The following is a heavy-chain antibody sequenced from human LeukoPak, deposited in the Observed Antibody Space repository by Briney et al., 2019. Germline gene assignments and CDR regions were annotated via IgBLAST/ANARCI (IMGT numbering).Heavy chain of an antibody. J-gene: IGHJ4*02. D-gene: IGHD1-20*01. CDR2: IYHSGST. CDR1: GGSISSSNW. V-gene: IGHV4-4*02. CDR3: ARVNQGGYNWNDNPLFFDY. Sequence: SETLSLTCAVSGGSISSSNWWSWVRQPPGKGLEWIGEIYHSGSTNYNPSLKSRVTISVDTSKNQFSLKLSSVTAADTAVYYCARVNQGGYNWNDNPLFFDYWGQGTLVTVSS.